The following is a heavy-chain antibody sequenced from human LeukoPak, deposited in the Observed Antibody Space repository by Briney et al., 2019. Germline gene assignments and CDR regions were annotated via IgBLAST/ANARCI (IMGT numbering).Heavy chain of an antibody. CDR3: AKDRDYGDYPSAYYYYMDV. CDR1: GFTFSTYG. J-gene: IGHJ6*03. V-gene: IGHV3-30*02. CDR2: IRYDGTNK. Sequence: GGSLRLSCAASGFTFSTYGIHWVRQAPGKGPEWVAFIRYDGTNKWYADSVKGRFTISRDNSKNTLYLQMNSVRVEDTAVYHCAKDRDYGDYPSAYYYYMDVWGNGTTATVSS. D-gene: IGHD4-17*01.